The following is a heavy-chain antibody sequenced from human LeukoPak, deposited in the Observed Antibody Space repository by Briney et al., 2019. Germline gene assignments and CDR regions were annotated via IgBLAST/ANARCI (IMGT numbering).Heavy chain of an antibody. J-gene: IGHJ6*03. CDR1: GFTFDDYG. CDR3: ARARLTTVTEIRYYMDV. CDR2: INWNGGST. V-gene: IGHV3-20*01. D-gene: IGHD4-17*01. Sequence: GGSLRLSCAASGFTFDDYGMSWVRQAPGKGLEWVSGINWNGGSTGYADSVKGRFTISRDNAKNSLYLQMNSLRAEDTALYHCARARLTTVTEIRYYMDVWGEGTTVTISS.